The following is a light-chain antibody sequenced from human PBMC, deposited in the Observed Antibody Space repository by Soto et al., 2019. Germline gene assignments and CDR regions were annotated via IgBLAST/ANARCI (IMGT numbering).Light chain of an antibody. V-gene: IGKV3-20*01. J-gene: IGKJ5*01. Sequence: EIVLTQSPGTLSFSPGDRATLSFRSTQSVSSSYFAWYQQKPGQAPRLLIYGASSRATGIPDRFSGSGSGTDFTLTISRLEPEDFAVYYCQQYGSSPPITFGQGTRLE. CDR1: QSVSSSY. CDR3: QQYGSSPPIT. CDR2: GAS.